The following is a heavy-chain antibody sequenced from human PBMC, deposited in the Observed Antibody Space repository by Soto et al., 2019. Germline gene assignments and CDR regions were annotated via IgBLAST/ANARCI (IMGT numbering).Heavy chain of an antibody. D-gene: IGHD3-9*01. CDR3: ARKGYYDILTGYSPHAFDI. CDR1: GYTFTSYG. J-gene: IGHJ3*02. CDR2: ISAYNGNT. V-gene: IGHV1-18*01. Sequence: ASVKVSCKASGYTFTSYGISWVRQAPGQGLEWMGWISAYNGNTNYAQKLQGRVTMTTDTSTSTAYMELRSLRSDDTAVYYCARKGYYDILTGYSPHAFDIWGQGTMVTV.